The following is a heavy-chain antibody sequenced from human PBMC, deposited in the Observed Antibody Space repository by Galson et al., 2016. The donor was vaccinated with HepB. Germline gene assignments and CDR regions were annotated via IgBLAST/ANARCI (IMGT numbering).Heavy chain of an antibody. CDR3: AKSVLEYDILTGYYRRGADY. V-gene: IGHV3-30*18. CDR2: LSYDGSHP. J-gene: IGHJ4*02. CDR1: GFTFSIYG. Sequence: SLRLSCAASGFTFSIYGMHWVRQAPGKGLESVAVLSYDGSHPYYADSVKGRLTISRDNSKNTLFLQMHSLRADDTAVYYCAKSVLEYDILTGYYRRGADYWGQGTLVTVSS. D-gene: IGHD3-9*01.